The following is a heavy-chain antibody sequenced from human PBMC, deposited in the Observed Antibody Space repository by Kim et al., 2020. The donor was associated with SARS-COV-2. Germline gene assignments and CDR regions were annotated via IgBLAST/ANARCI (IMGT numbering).Heavy chain of an antibody. CDR3: AKHGGSYYEFYY. Sequence: YTADPRKRRFTIAGDNSNNTLYLQMNSLRAEDTAVYYGAKHGGSYYEFYYWGQGTLVTVSS. D-gene: IGHD1-26*01. J-gene: IGHJ4*02. V-gene: IGHV3-23*01.